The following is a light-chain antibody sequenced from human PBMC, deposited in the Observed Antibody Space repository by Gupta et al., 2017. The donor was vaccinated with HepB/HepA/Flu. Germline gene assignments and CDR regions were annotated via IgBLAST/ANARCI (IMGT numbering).Light chain of an antibody. Sequence: SVLTQSPSLSGTPGQRVTISCSGSSSNVGSKNVHWYQQLPGGAPKLLIYYNDGRPSGVPERFSGSKYDTSASVATSGLQAEDEADYYCAAGDESRNGVVFGGGTKLTVL. J-gene: IGLJ2*01. CDR1: SSNVGSKN. CDR3: AAGDESRNGVV. V-gene: IGLV1-44*01. CDR2: YND.